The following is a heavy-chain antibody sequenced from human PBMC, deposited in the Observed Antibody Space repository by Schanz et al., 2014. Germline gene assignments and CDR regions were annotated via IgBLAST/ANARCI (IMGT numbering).Heavy chain of an antibody. Sequence: QILLVQPGPEVKKPGASVTVSCKASGYDFHIYAYSWVRQAPGQRLEWMGWINAANGNTRYSQKFQGRVTITMDTSASTAYMELSSLRSEDTAVYYCARDHVATTDYDYFFYYLDVWATGITVIVSS. CDR1: GYDFHIYA. CDR2: INAANGNT. CDR3: ARDHVATTDYDYFFYYLDV. D-gene: IGHD1-1*01. J-gene: IGHJ6*03. V-gene: IGHV1-3*01.